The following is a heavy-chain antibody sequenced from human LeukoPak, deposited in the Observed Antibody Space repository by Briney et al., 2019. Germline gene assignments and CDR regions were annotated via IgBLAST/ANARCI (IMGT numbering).Heavy chain of an antibody. CDR3: ARDPGPYYYGSGSYPFDY. D-gene: IGHD3-10*01. J-gene: IGHJ4*02. CDR2: INHSGST. V-gene: IGHV4-34*01. Sequence: SETLSLTCAVYGGSFSGYYWSWIRQPPGKGLEWIGEINHSGSTNYNPSLKSRVTISVDTSKNQFSLKLSSVTAADTAVYYCARDPGPYYYGSGSYPFDYWGQGTLVTVSS. CDR1: GGSFSGYY.